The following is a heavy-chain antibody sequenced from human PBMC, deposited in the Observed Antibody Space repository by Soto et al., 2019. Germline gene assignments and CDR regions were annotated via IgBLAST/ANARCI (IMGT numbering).Heavy chain of an antibody. CDR1: GFSVSDSY. Sequence: GGSLRLSCVASGFSVSDSYITWIRQAPGKGLEWVSSISSTTNYIYYGDSMKGRFTISRDNAKNSLYLEMNSLRAEDTAVYYCARESEDLTSNFDYWGQGTLVTVSS. CDR2: ISSTTNYI. J-gene: IGHJ4*02. CDR3: ARESEDLTSNFDY. V-gene: IGHV3-11*06.